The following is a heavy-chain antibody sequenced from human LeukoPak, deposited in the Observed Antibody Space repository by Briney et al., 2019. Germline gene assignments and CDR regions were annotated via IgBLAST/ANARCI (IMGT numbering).Heavy chain of an antibody. V-gene: IGHV1-2*02. CDR3: ARDGWYISYMDV. J-gene: IGHJ6*03. CDR1: GYTFTGYY. D-gene: IGHD6-19*01. CDR2: INPNSGGT. Sequence: ASVKVCCKASGYTFTGYYIHWVRQAPGQGLEWMGWINPNSGGTKYAQQFQGRVTMTRDTSISTAYMELDRLKSDDTAVYYCARDGWYISYMDVWGKGTTVTVSS.